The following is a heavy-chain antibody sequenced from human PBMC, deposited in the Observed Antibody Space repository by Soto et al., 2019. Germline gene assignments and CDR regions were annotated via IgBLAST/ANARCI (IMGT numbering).Heavy chain of an antibody. CDR2: IYYSGST. D-gene: IGHD4-17*01. V-gene: IGHV4-39*01. J-gene: IGHJ5*02. CDR1: GGSISSSSYY. CDR3: AGSYDYGDYEASFDP. Sequence: SETLSLTCTVSGGSISSSSYYWGWIRQPPGKGLEWIGSIYYSGSTYYNPSLKSRVTISVDTSKNQFSLKLSSVTAADTAVYYCAGSYDYGDYEASFDPWGQGTLVTVSS.